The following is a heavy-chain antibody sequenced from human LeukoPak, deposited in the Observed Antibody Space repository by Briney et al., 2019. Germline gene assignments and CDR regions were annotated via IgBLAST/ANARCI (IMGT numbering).Heavy chain of an antibody. D-gene: IGHD1-26*01. V-gene: IGHV4-34*01. CDR2: INHSGST. CDR1: GGSFSGYY. Sequence: SETLSLTCAVYGGSFSGYYWSWIRQPPGKGLEWIGEINHSGSTNYNPSLKSRVTISVDTSKNQFSLKLNSVTAADTAIYYCARGEKWDLHAFDIWGHGTMVTVSS. CDR3: ARGEKWDLHAFDI. J-gene: IGHJ3*02.